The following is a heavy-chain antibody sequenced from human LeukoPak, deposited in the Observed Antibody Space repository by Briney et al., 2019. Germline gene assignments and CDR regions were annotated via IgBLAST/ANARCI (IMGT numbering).Heavy chain of an antibody. CDR2: ISSSNSYI. J-gene: IGHJ4*02. Sequence: GGSLTLPCALSGFPFSIYSMNWARHAPGEGLEWVSSISSSNSYIHYGDSVKGRLTISRHNDKNSMYLQKNSLRAEDTAVYYCARDLLIAAAGMGRYWGQGTLVTVSS. CDR1: GFPFSIYS. CDR3: ARDLLIAAAGMGRY. V-gene: IGHV3-21*01. D-gene: IGHD6-13*01.